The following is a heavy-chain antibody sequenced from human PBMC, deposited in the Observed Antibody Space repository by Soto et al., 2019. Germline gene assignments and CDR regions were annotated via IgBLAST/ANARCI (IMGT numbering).Heavy chain of an antibody. V-gene: IGHV4-30-2*05. CDR3: ARGGDGFDL. Sequence: SETLSLTCAVSGGSISSGGYSWSWIRQPPGKGLEWIGYIYHSGSTYYSPSLKSRVTISVDTSENQFSLKLTFMTAADTAVYYCARGGDGFDLWGQGKMVTVS. J-gene: IGHJ3*01. CDR2: IYHSGST. CDR1: GGSISSGGYS.